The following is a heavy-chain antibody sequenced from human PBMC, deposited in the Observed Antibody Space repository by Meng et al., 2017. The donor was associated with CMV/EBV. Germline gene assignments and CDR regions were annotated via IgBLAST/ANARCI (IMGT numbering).Heavy chain of an antibody. Sequence: GESLKISCAASGFTFSSYSMNWVRQAPGKGLEWVSSISSSSSYIYYPDSVKGRFTISRDNAKNSLYLQMNSLRAEDTAVYYCARGRPFDPWGQGTLVTVSS. CDR2: ISSSSSYI. CDR3: ARGRPFDP. V-gene: IGHV3-21*01. CDR1: GFTFSSYS. J-gene: IGHJ5*02.